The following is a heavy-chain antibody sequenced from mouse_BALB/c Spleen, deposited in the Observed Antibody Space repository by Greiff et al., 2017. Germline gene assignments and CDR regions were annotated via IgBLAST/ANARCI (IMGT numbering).Heavy chain of an antibody. D-gene: IGHD4-1*01. J-gene: IGHJ2*01. V-gene: IGHV5-4*02. Sequence: EVQLVESGGGLVKPGGSLKLSCAASGFTFSDYYMYWVRQTPEKRLEWVATISDGGSYTYYPDSVKGRFTISRDNAKNNLYLQMSSLKSEDTAMYYCARDNWGFDYWGQGTTLTVSS. CDR1: GFTFSDYY. CDR3: ARDNWGFDY. CDR2: ISDGGSYT.